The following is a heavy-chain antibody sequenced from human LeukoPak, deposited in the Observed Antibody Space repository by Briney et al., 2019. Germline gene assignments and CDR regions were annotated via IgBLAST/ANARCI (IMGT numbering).Heavy chain of an antibody. D-gene: IGHD1-1*01. CDR1: GFTFSTYW. V-gene: IGHV3-74*01. J-gene: IGHJ6*02. Sequence: GGSLRLSCAASGFTFSTYWMHWVRQAPGKGLVWVSRINSDGSSTSYADSVKGRFTISRDNAKNTLYLQMNSLRAEDTAVYYCARETGKRGMDVWGQGTTVTVSS. CDR2: INSDGSST. CDR3: ARETGKRGMDV.